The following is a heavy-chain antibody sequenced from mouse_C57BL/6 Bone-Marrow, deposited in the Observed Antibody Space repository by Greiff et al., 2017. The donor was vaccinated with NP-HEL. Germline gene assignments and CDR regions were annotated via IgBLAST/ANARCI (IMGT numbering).Heavy chain of an antibody. J-gene: IGHJ4*01. CDR3: ARLRYYGSSSYAMDY. CDR2: ISSGGSYT. V-gene: IGHV5-6*01. Sequence: EVKVVESGGDLVKPGGSLKLSCAASGFTFSSYGMSWVRQTPDKRLEWVATISSGGSYTYYPDSVKGRFTISRDNAKNTLYLQMSSLKSEDTAMYYCARLRYYGSSSYAMDYWGQGTSVTVSS. CDR1: GFTFSSYG. D-gene: IGHD1-1*01.